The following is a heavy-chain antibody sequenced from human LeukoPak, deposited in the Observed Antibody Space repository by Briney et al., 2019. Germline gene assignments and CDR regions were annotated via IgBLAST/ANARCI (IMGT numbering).Heavy chain of an antibody. CDR1: GGSISSSNYY. Sequence: SETLSLTCTVSGGSISSSNYYWGWIRQPPGKGLEWIGSIYNTGTTYYNPSLKSRVTISVDTSKNQFSLKLSSVTAADTAVYYCARHYGSGTYYFDYWGQGTLVTVSS. V-gene: IGHV4-39*01. CDR2: IYNTGTT. CDR3: ARHYGSGTYYFDY. D-gene: IGHD3-10*01. J-gene: IGHJ4*02.